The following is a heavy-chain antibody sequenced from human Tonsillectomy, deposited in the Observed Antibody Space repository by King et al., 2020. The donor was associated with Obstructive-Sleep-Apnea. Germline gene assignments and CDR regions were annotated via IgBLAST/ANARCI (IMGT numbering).Heavy chain of an antibody. CDR2: IYYSGSI. D-gene: IGHD3-9*01. CDR1: GGSISSGDYY. J-gene: IGHJ2*01. CDR3: ARGLRYYDILTGRGYWYFDL. Sequence: VQLQESGPGLVKPSQTLSLTCTVSGGSISSGDYYWSWIRQPPGKGLEWIGYIYYSGSIYYNPSLKSRVTISVDTSKNQFSLKLSSVTAADTAVYYCARGLRYYDILTGRGYWYFDLWGRGTLVTVSS. V-gene: IGHV4-30-4*01.